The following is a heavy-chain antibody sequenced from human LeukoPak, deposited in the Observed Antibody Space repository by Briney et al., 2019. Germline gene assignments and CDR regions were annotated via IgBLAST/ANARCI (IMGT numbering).Heavy chain of an antibody. CDR3: ARATNQHRFDY. CDR1: SYSISSGYY. CDR2: IYHSGST. D-gene: IGHD1-1*01. V-gene: IGHV4-38-2*02. Sequence: PSATLSLTCTVSSYSISSGYYWGWIRQPPGKGLEWIGGIYHSGSTYYSPSLKSRVTISVDTSKNQFSLKLRSVTAADTAVYYCARATNQHRFDYWGQGTLVTVSS. J-gene: IGHJ4*02.